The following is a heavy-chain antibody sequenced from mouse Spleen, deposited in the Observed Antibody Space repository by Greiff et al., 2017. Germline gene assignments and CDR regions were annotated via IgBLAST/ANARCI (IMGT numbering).Heavy chain of an antibody. Sequence: EVMLVESGGGLVKLGGSLKLSCAASGFTFSSYAMSWVRQTPEKRLEWVATISSGGGNTYYPDSVKGRFTISRDNAKNTLYLQMSSLKSEDTAMYYCARLGFYWYFDVWGAGTTVTVSS. J-gene: IGHJ1*01. V-gene: IGHV5-9*01. CDR1: GFTFSSYA. CDR3: ARLGFYWYFDV. CDR2: ISSGGGNT. D-gene: IGHD3-1*01.